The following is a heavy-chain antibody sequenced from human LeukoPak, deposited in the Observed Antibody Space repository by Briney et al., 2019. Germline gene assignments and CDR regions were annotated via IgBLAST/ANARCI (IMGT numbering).Heavy chain of an antibody. CDR2: IDPSDSYT. D-gene: IGHD6-19*01. CDR1: GYSFTSYW. J-gene: IGHJ4*02. Sequence: GESLKISCKGSGYSFTSYWISWVRQMPGKGLEWMGRIDPSDSYTNYSPSFQGHVTISADKSISTAYLQWRSLKASDTAIYYCARTYSSGWAFFDYWGQGNMVTVSS. CDR3: ARTYSSGWAFFDY. V-gene: IGHV5-10-1*01.